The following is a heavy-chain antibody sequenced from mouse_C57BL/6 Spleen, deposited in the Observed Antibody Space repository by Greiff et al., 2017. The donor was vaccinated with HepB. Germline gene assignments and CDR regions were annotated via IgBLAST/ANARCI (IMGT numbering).Heavy chain of an antibody. CDR3: ARERGRYFDV. Sequence: VQLQQSGPELVKPGASVKISCKASGYTFTDYYMNWVKQSHGQSLEWIGDINPNNGGTNYNQKFKGKATLTVDKSSSTAYMELRSLTSEDSAVYYCARERGRYFDVWGTGTTVTVSS. D-gene: IGHD3-3*01. J-gene: IGHJ1*03. V-gene: IGHV1-26*01. CDR1: GYTFTDYY. CDR2: INPNNGGT.